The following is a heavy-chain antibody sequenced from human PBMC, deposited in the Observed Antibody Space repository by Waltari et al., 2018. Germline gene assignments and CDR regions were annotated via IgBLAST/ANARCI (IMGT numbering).Heavy chain of an antibody. CDR3: ATGIVVVPAANRGYAFDI. V-gene: IGHV1-2*02. Sequence: VQLVQSGAEVQKPGASVKVFCKASGYPFTGFYLHWVRQAPGTGLGWKEGINPNSVGTINAQNFQGRVTMTRDTSISTAYMELSRLRSDDTALYYCATGIVVVPAANRGYAFDIWGQGTMVTVSS. J-gene: IGHJ3*02. CDR2: INPNSVGT. D-gene: IGHD2-2*01. CDR1: GYPFTGFY.